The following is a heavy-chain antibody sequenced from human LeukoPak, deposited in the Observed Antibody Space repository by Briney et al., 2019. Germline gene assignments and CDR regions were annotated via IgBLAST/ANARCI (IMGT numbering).Heavy chain of an antibody. CDR3: ARVGGASSSSWYGDY. J-gene: IGHJ4*02. D-gene: IGHD6-13*01. CDR1: GFTFSSYS. CDR2: ISSSSSYI. Sequence: GGSLRLSCAASGFTFSSYSMNWVRQAPGKGLEWVSSISSSSSYIYYADSVKGRFTVSRDNAKNSLYLQMNSLRAEDTAVYYCARVGGASSSSWYGDYWGQGTLVTVSS. V-gene: IGHV3-21*01.